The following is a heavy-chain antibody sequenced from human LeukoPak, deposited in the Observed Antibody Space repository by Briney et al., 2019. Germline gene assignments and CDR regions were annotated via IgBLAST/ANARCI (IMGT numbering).Heavy chain of an antibody. CDR2: IYYSGST. D-gene: IGHD2-21*01. CDR3: ARGVVIAPQTFDY. CDR1: GESISGFY. V-gene: IGHV4-59*01. Sequence: SETLSLTCTVSGESISGFYWTWIRQPPGKGLEWIGYIYYSGSTNYNPSLKSRVTISVDTSKNQFSLKLSSVTAADTAVYYCARGVVIAPQTFDYWGQGTLVTVPS. J-gene: IGHJ4*02.